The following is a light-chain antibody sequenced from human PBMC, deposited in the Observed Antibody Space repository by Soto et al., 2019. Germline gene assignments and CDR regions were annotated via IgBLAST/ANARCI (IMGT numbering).Light chain of an antibody. CDR1: RGVGSF. Sequence: DIQMTQSPSSLSASVGSRVTITCRASRGVGSFLNWYQQKPGKAPKRLIYAASNLQSGVPSRFSGSGSGTDFTLTINSLQPEDFATYYCQQSYSAWTFGQGTKVEIK. CDR2: AAS. J-gene: IGKJ1*01. CDR3: QQSYSAWT. V-gene: IGKV1-39*01.